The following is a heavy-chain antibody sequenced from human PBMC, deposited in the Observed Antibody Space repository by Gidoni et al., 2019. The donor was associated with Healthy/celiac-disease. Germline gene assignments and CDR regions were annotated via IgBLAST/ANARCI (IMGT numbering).Heavy chain of an antibody. CDR3: ARGDFDWFGPNFDY. CDR2: ISYDGSNK. J-gene: IGHJ4*02. V-gene: IGHV3-30*04. CDR1: GFTFSSYA. D-gene: IGHD3-9*01. Sequence: QVQLVESGGGVVQPGRSLRLSCAASGFTFSSYAMNWVRQAPGKGLEWVAVISYDGSNKYYAESVKGRFTISRDNSKNTLYLQMNSLRAEDTAVYYCARGDFDWFGPNFDYWGQGTLVTVSS.